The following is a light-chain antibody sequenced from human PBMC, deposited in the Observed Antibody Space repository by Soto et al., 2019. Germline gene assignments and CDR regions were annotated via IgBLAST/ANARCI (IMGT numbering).Light chain of an antibody. CDR2: DAS. CDR1: QSINRH. Sequence: EIVLTQSPATLSLSPGERATLSCRASQSINRHLAWYRQKPGQAPRLLIYDASNRATGIHARFSGSGSGTDVIRSISSLEPEEFGVYYCQQRSNWPPVTFGGGTKVEIK. J-gene: IGKJ4*01. V-gene: IGKV3-11*01. CDR3: QQRSNWPPVT.